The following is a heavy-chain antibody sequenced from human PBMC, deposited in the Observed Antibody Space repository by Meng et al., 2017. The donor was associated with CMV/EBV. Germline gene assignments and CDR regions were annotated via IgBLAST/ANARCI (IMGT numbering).Heavy chain of an antibody. CDR2: ITYSGGT. V-gene: IGHV4-61*07. J-gene: IGHJ4*02. CDR3: ARHWAGSSFDS. D-gene: IGHD6-19*01. CDR1: SVGRANYN. Sequence: SVGRANYNWGWNRQAPGKGLEWIGYITYSGGTTYNPSLNGRVTISIDKSKSQFSLSLYSLTAADTALYYCARHWAGSSFDSWGQGTLVTVSS.